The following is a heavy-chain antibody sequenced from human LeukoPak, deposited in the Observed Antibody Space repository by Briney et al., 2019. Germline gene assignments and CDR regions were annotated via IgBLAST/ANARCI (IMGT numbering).Heavy chain of an antibody. Sequence: ASVKVSCKASGYTFTGYYIHWVRQAPGQGLEWMGWINPNSGGTNYAQKFQGRVTMTRDTSISTVYMELSSLRSDDTAVYYCARFDYYDSSGYPLDYWGQGTLVTVSS. V-gene: IGHV1-2*02. D-gene: IGHD3-22*01. J-gene: IGHJ4*02. CDR1: GYTFTGYY. CDR3: ARFDYYDSSGYPLDY. CDR2: INPNSGGT.